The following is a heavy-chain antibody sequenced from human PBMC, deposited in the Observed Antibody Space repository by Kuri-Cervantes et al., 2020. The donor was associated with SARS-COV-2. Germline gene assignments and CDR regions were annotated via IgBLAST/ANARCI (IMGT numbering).Heavy chain of an antibody. CDR2: INWDGTTT. CDR1: GFTFRHYT. J-gene: IGHJ3*02. CDR3: AKGDWGYSNGFGAFDI. D-gene: IGHD5-18*01. Sequence: GGSLRLSCATSGFTFRHYTMQWVRQAPGKGLEWVSLINWDGTTTFYADSVKGRFSISRDNSKDSLYLQMDSLKIDDTALYYCAKGDWGYSNGFGAFDIWGQGTVVIVSS. V-gene: IGHV3-43*01.